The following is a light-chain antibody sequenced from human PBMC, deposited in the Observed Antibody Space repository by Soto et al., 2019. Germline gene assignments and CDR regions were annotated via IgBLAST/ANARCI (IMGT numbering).Light chain of an antibody. CDR3: QQTYTVPYT. J-gene: IGKJ2*01. V-gene: IGKV1-39*01. CDR1: QSIERY. CDR2: ATS. Sequence: DIQMTQSPSSLSASVGDRVTITCRASQSIERYLNWYQQKSGKAPKFLMYATSHLQSVVPSRFSGSGSGTEFTLTISGLQPEDFGSYYCQQTYTVPYTFGQGTKLEIE.